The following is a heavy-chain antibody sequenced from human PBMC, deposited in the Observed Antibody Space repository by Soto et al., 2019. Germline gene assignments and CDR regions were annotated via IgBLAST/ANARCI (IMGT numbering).Heavy chain of an antibody. V-gene: IGHV3-23*01. Sequence: EVQLLESGGGLVQPGGSLRLSCAASGFTFSTYAMSWVRQAPGGGPEWVSTFSGNAGRTSGRTYYADSVQGRFTISRDDSKNTLYLQMNSLRAEDTALYYCVKDWTGDTCPCMDVWGQGTTLTVSS. CDR1: GFTFSTYA. CDR3: VKDWTGDTCPCMDV. D-gene: IGHD3-9*01. J-gene: IGHJ6*02. CDR2: FSGNAGRTSGRT.